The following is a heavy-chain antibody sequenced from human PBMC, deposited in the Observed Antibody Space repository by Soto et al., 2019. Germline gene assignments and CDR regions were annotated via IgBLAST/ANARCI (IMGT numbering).Heavy chain of an antibody. CDR3: ARERSGSSFL. CDR1: GFTFRNYK. D-gene: IGHD1-26*01. CDR2: IKTDGSMT. Sequence: PGGSLRLSCEASGFTFRNYKMNWVRQAPGKGLEWVSRIKTDGSMTSYADSVKGRFTVSRDNAKNTLYLEMNSLRPEDTAVYYCARERSGSSFLWGQGTLVTVSS. J-gene: IGHJ4*02. V-gene: IGHV3-74*01.